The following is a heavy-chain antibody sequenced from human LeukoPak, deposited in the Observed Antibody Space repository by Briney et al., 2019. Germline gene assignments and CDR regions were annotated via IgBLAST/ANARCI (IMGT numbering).Heavy chain of an antibody. CDR2: IIPIFGTA. CDR1: GGTFSSYA. D-gene: IGHD3-22*01. CDR3: ARGWDYDSGGRPTACVY. J-gene: IGHJ4*02. Sequence: SVKVSCKASGGTFSSYAISWVRQAPGQGLEWMGGIIPIFGTANYAQKFQGKVTITADESTSTAYMELSSLRSEDTAVYYCARGWDYDSGGRPTACVYWGQGTLVSVSS. V-gene: IGHV1-69*13.